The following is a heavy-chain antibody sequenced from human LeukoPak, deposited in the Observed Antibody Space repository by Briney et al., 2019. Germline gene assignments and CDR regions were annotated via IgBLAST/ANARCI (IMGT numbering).Heavy chain of an antibody. CDR1: GYSISSGYY. V-gene: IGHV4-38-2*02. J-gene: IGHJ3*01. Sequence: SETLSLTCTVSGYSISSGYYWGWIRQPPGKGLEWIGSIYNSGSTYYNPSLKSRVTISVDTSKNQFSLKLRSVTAADTAVYYCARMGPYDAFDFWGQGTMVTVS. CDR2: IYNSGST. CDR3: ARMGPYDAFDF.